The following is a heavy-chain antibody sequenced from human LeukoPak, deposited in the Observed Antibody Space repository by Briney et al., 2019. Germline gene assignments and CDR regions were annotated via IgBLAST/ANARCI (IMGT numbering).Heavy chain of an antibody. J-gene: IGHJ4*02. D-gene: IGHD6-13*01. CDR3: VRGSTWFDY. CDR1: GGSIIDYY. CDR2: IYYSGST. V-gene: IGHV4-59*01. Sequence: SETLSLTCTASGGSIIDYYWNWIRQPPGKGLEWIGYIYYSGSTNYNPSLKSRVTLSVDTSKNQFSLNLNSVTAADTAVYYCVRGSTWFDYWGQGTLVTVSS.